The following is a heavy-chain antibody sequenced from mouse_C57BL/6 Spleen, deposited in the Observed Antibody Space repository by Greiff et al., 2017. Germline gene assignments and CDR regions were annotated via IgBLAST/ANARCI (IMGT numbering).Heavy chain of an antibody. Sequence: VQRVESGPELVKPGASVKLSCKASGYTFTSYDINWVKQRPGPGLEWIGWIYPRDGSTKYNEKFKGKATMTVDTSSSTAYMELHSLTSEDSAVYFCARSGITTVVEGFAYWGQGTLVTVSA. CDR2: IYPRDGST. CDR3: ARSGITTVVEGFAY. V-gene: IGHV1-85*01. CDR1: GYTFTSYD. J-gene: IGHJ3*01. D-gene: IGHD1-1*01.